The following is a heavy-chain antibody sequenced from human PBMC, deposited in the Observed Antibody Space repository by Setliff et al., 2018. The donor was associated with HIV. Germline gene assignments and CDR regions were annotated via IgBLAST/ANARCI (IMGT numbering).Heavy chain of an antibody. J-gene: IGHJ6*03. CDR1: GGSISSYY. V-gene: IGHV4-59*01. CDR3: ARGDGTRYYYYYYMDV. D-gene: IGHD1-7*01. Sequence: SETLSLTCTVSGGSISSYYWSWIRQHPGKGLEWIGYIYYSGGTYYNPSLKSRVTISVDTSKNQFSLKLSSVTAADTAVYYCARGDGTRYYYYYYMDVWGKGTTVTVSS. CDR2: IYYSGGT.